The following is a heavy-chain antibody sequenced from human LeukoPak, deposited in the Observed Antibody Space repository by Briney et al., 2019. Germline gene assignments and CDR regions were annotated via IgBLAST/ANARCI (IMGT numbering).Heavy chain of an antibody. CDR1: GFTVSSNY. Sequence: PGGSLRVSCAASGFTVSSNYMSWVRQAPGKGLQWVSVIYSGGSTYYADSVKGRFTISRDNSKNTLYLQMNSLRAEDTAVYYCARDSSGYYLPAFDIWGQGTMVTVSS. V-gene: IGHV3-53*01. CDR2: IYSGGST. CDR3: ARDSSGYYLPAFDI. J-gene: IGHJ3*02. D-gene: IGHD3-22*01.